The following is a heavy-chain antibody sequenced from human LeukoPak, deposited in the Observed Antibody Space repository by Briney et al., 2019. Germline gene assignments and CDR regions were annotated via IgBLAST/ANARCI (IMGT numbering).Heavy chain of an antibody. V-gene: IGHV4-34*01. Sequence: SETMSLTCAVYGGSFSGYYWSWIRHPPGKGLEWIGEINHSGSTNYNPSLKSRVTISVDTSKNQFSLKLSAVTAADTAVYYCPRDSSWWGINWFDPWGQGTLVTVSS. CDR1: GGSFSGYY. CDR3: PRDSSWWGINWFDP. J-gene: IGHJ5*02. D-gene: IGHD6-13*01. CDR2: INHSGST.